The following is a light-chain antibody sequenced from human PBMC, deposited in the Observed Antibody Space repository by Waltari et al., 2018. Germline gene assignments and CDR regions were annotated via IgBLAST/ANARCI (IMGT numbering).Light chain of an antibody. J-gene: IGKJ1*01. V-gene: IGKV1-5*01. CDR1: QSISSW. Sequence: IQMTQSPSPLSASVGHRVTIPCRASQSISSWLAWYQQKPGKAPKLLIYDASSLESGVPSRFSGSGSGTEFTLTISSLQAEDVAVYYCQQYFMTPTFGQGTRVEIK. CDR2: DAS. CDR3: QQYFMTPT.